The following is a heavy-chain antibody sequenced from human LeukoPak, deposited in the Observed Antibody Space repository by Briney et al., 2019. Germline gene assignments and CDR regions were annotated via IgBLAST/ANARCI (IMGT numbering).Heavy chain of an antibody. V-gene: IGHV5-51*01. CDR2: IYPGDSDT. J-gene: IGHJ5*02. Sequence: GESLKISRKGSGYSFTSYWIGWVRQMPGKGLEWMGIIYPGDSDTRYSPSFQGQVTISADKSISTAYLQWSSLKASDTAMYYCARQSVVGWVNYYDFWSGAQNWFDPWGQGTLVTVSS. CDR3: ARQSVVGWVNYYDFWSGAQNWFDP. D-gene: IGHD3-3*01. CDR1: GYSFTSYW.